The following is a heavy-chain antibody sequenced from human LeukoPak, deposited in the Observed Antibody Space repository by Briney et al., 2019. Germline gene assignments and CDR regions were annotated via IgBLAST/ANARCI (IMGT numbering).Heavy chain of an antibody. D-gene: IGHD3-22*01. CDR1: GFTFSSYG. J-gene: IGHJ4*02. CDR2: ISYDGSNK. V-gene: IGHV3-30*18. CDR3: AKLYYYDSSGYYQGDY. Sequence: GRSLRLSCAASGFTFSSYGMHWVRQAPGKGLEWVAVISYDGSNKYYADSVKGRFTISRDNSKNTLYLQMNSLRAEDTAVYYCAKLYYYDSSGYYQGDYWGQGTLVTVSS.